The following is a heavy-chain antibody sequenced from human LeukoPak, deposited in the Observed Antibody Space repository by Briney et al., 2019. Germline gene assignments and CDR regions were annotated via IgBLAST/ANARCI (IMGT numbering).Heavy chain of an antibody. CDR1: GFTVSSNY. D-gene: IGHD3-22*01. Sequence: GGSLRLSCAASGFTVSSNYMSWVRQAPGKGLEWVSVIYSGGSTYYADSVKGRFTISRDNSKNTLYLQMNSLRAEDTAVYYCAISSSGYPDLGYYFDYWGQGTLVTVSS. V-gene: IGHV3-53*01. CDR2: IYSGGST. CDR3: AISSSGYPDLGYYFDY. J-gene: IGHJ4*02.